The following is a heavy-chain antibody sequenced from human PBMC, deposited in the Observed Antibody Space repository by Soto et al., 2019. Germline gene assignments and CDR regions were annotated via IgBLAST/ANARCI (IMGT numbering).Heavy chain of an antibody. D-gene: IGHD6-19*01. CDR2: TSFDGSSG. V-gene: IGHV3-30*18. CDR3: AKSPPAVAGYFDY. J-gene: IGHJ4*02. Sequence: QVHLVESGGGVVQPGRSLRLSCAASGFTFSSSGMHWVRQAPGKGLEWVAVTSFDGSSGYYADSVRGRFTISRDNSNNTLYLQMNSLRAEDTAVYYCAKSPPAVAGYFDYWGQGTLVTVSS. CDR1: GFTFSSSG.